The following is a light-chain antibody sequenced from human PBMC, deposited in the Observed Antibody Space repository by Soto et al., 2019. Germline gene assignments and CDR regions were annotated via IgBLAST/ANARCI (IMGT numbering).Light chain of an antibody. CDR2: DAS. V-gene: IGKV1-39*01. CDR3: HQSYSIPHT. Sequence: DIQMTQSPSSLSASVGDRVTITCRTSQTIDSHLSWYQQKPGKAPKLLIYDASNLQSGVPSTFSGGGSGTVFTLTIASLQPEDFGTYFCHQSYSIPHTFGQGAKVDIK. CDR1: QTIDSH. J-gene: IGKJ2*01.